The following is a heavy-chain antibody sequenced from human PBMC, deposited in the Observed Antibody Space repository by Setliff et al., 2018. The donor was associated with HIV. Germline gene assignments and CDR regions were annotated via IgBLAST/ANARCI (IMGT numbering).Heavy chain of an antibody. J-gene: IGHJ4*02. CDR2: IYWNNNK. CDR1: GDSISSGSYF. Sequence: TLSLTCSVSGDSISSGSYFWGWIRQTPGKGLEWLAFIYWNNNKHYSTSLKSRLTVTKDTSKNRVVFTMPNMDPVDTATYYCAYSGRQLRGPYFDFWGQGTPVTVSS. D-gene: IGHD1-1*01. V-gene: IGHV2-5*01. CDR3: AYSGRQLRGPYFDF.